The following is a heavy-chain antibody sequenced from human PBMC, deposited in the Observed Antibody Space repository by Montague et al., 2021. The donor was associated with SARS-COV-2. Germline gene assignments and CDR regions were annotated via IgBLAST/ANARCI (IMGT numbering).Heavy chain of an antibody. CDR3: ARHRCSDTNCYSTCYYYGMDV. J-gene: IGHJ6*02. D-gene: IGHD2-2*01. CDR1: GASIRSYS. V-gene: IGHV4-59*08. CDR2: IHDSGST. Sequence: SETLSLTCMVSGASIRSYSWSWIRQPPGKGLEWIGYIHDSGSTKYNPSLESRVTISVDTPKNQISLRLTSVSAADTAVYYCARHRCSDTNCYSTCYYYGMDVWGQGTTVTVSS.